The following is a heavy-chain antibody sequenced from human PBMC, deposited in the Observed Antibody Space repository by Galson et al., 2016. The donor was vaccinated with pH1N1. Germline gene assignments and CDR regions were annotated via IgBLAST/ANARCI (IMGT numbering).Heavy chain of an antibody. CDR1: GGSFRGYY. CDR2: INHGGST. CDR3: ARHSTSGFPTIEVAARRRPFDV. V-gene: IGHV4-34*01. Sequence: LTCAVYGGSFRGYYWSWIRQSPEKGLEWIGEINHGGSTNYNPSLEGRVALSLDTSKNQFSLRLMAVTAADTAVYFCARHSTSGFPTIEVAARRRPFDVWGQGTLVTVST. D-gene: IGHD6-19*01. J-gene: IGHJ3*01.